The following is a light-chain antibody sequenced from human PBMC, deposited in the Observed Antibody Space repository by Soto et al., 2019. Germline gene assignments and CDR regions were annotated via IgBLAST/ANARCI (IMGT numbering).Light chain of an antibody. CDR3: CSYAGDYYV. V-gene: IGLV2-23*01. J-gene: IGLJ1*01. Sequence: QSVLTQPASVSGSPGQSITISCTGTSSDIGSYHLVSWYQQHPGRAPKLMIYEATKRPSGVSNRFSGSRSGNTASLTISGLQADDEADYFCCSYAGDYYVFGTGTKVTVL. CDR1: SSDIGSYHL. CDR2: EAT.